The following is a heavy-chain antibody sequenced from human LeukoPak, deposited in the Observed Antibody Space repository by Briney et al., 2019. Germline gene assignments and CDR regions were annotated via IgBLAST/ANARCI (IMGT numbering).Heavy chain of an antibody. CDR3: ARERGRAFDI. CDR1: GYSFSTHW. CDR2: INPSGGFT. V-gene: IGHV1-46*01. Sequence: GASVKVSCKASGYSFSTHWMHWVRQAPGQGLEWMGIINPSGGFTSYAQKLQGRVTVTRDMSTSTVYMELSNLRSEDTAVYYCARERGRAFDIWGQGTMVTVSS. J-gene: IGHJ3*02.